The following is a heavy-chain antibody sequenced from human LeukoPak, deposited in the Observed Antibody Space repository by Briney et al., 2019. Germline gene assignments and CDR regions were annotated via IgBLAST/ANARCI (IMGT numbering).Heavy chain of an antibody. D-gene: IGHD2-15*01. CDR3: AGVAPGNYFDY. CDR1: GFTVSSNY. V-gene: IGHV3-53*01. Sequence: PGGSLRLSCAASGFTVSSNYMSWVRQAPGKGLEWVSVIYSGGSTYSADSVQGRFTISRDNSKNTLYLQMNSLRADDPAVYYCAGVAPGNYFDYWGQRTLVTVSS. CDR2: IYSGGST. J-gene: IGHJ4*02.